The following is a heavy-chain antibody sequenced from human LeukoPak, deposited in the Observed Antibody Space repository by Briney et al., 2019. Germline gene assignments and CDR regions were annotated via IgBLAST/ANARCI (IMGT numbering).Heavy chain of an antibody. V-gene: IGHV1-69*05. D-gene: IGHD6-19*01. CDR3: ARVGSSGWYVHPTLDY. CDR1: GGTFSSYA. Sequence: GSSVKVSCKASGGTFSSYAISWVRQAPGQGLEWMGRIIPIFGTANYAQKFQGRVTITTDESISTAYMELSRLRSDDTAVYYCARVGSSGWYVHPTLDYWGQGTLVTVSS. CDR2: IIPIFGTA. J-gene: IGHJ4*02.